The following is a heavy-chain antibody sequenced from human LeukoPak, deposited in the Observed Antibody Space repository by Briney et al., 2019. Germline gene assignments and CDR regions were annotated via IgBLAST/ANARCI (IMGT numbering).Heavy chain of an antibody. J-gene: IGHJ4*02. CDR2: IYYSGST. CDR1: GGSISTGDYY. CDR3: AREFTSTIHFDY. D-gene: IGHD1-26*01. V-gene: IGHV4-30-4*01. Sequence: SETLSLTCTVSGGSISTGDYYWSWIRQPPGKGLEYIGYIYYSGSTYYNPSLKSRVTISVDTSKNQFSLKLSSVTAADTAVYYCAREFTSTIHFDYWGQGTLVTVSS.